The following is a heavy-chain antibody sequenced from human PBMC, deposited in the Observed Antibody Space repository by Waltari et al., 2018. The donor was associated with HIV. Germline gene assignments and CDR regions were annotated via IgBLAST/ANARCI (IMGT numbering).Heavy chain of an antibody. V-gene: IGHV4-30-4*08. CDR3: ARVGLPYYFDY. Sequence: QVQLQESGPGLVKPSQTLSLTCTVSGGSISSGDYYWSWIRQPPGKGLEWLGDIYYSGRTYYNPYLKSRVTISVDRSKNQFSLKRSSVTAADTAVYYCARVGLPYYFDYWGQGTLVTVSS. CDR1: GGSISSGDYY. J-gene: IGHJ4*02. CDR2: IYYSGRT. D-gene: IGHD1-7*01.